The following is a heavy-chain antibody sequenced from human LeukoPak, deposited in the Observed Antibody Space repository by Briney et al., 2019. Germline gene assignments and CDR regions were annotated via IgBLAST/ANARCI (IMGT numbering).Heavy chain of an antibody. V-gene: IGHV3-74*01. CDR2: INSDGSST. D-gene: IGHD3-22*01. CDR1: GFTFSSYW. CDR3: ARAYYYDSSGYYPPDL. Sequence: GGSLRLSCAASGFTFSSYWMHWVRQAPGKGLVWVSRINSDGSSTSYADSVKGRFTISRDNAKNTLYLQMNSLRAEDTAVYYCARAYYYDSSGYYPPDLWGRGTLVTVSS. J-gene: IGHJ2*01.